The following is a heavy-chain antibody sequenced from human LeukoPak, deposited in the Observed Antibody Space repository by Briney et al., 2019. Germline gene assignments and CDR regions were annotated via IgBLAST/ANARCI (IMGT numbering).Heavy chain of an antibody. CDR3: ARAPRYCSGSNCYSYLDY. V-gene: IGHV3-48*03. D-gene: IGHD2-15*01. Sequence: GGSLRLSCAASAFTFSSYEMNCVRQAPGKGLEWVSSISTSGNTIYYADSVEGRFTISRDDAKNLLYLHMNSLRAEDTAVYYCARAPRYCSGSNCYSYLDYWGQGTLVTVSS. CDR1: AFTFSSYE. J-gene: IGHJ4*02. CDR2: ISTSGNTI.